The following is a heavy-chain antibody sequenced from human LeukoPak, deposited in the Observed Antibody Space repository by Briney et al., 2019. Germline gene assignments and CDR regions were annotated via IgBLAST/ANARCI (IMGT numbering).Heavy chain of an antibody. CDR1: GFTFSTYW. V-gene: IGHV3-7*02. Sequence: PGGSLRLSCAASGFTFSTYWMSWVRQAPGKGLEWVAKIKQDGSEEYFVDSVKGRFTISRDNAKNSLYLQMNSLRGEDTAVYYCARSDPQYYYDSSGYSYPLEFFQHWGQGTLVTVSS. CDR3: ARSDPQYYYDSSGYSYPLEFFQH. CDR2: IKQDGSEE. D-gene: IGHD3-22*01. J-gene: IGHJ1*01.